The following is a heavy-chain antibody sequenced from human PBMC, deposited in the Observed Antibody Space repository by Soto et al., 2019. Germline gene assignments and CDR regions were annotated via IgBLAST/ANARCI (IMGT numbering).Heavy chain of an antibody. D-gene: IGHD6-6*01. V-gene: IGHV3-53*01. CDR1: GFTVSSNY. J-gene: IGHJ6*02. Sequence: GGSLRLSCAASGFTVSSNYMSWVRQAPGKGLEWVSVIYSGGSTYYADSVKGRFTISRDNSKNTLYLQMNSLRAEDTAVYYCARESRSSSGYYYYYGMDVWGQGTTVTVS. CDR3: ARESRSSSGYYYYYGMDV. CDR2: IYSGGST.